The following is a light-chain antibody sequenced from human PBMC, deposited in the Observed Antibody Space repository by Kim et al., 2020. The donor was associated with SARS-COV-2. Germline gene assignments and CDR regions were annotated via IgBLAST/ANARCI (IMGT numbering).Light chain of an antibody. J-gene: IGKJ4*01. V-gene: IGKV1-12*01. CDR3: QQSNRFLPLT. CDR2: GAS. Sequence: DIQMTQSPSALSASVGDTVSITCRASQDIKTWLAWYQHKPGKAPKLVIFGASSLESGVPLRFSGSGSGTDFTLTINSLQPEDFATYYCQQSNRFLPLTLGGGTKVDIK. CDR1: QDIKTW.